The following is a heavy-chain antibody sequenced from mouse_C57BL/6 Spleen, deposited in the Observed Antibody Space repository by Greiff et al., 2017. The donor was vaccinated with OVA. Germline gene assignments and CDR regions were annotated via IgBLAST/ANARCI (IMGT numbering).Heavy chain of an antibody. J-gene: IGHJ1*03. CDR1: GFTFSDYY. D-gene: IGHD2-3*01. CDR3: ARVGLLRYFDV. V-gene: IGHV5-16*01. Sequence: EVQVVESEGGLVQPGSSMKLSCTASGFTFSDYYMAWVRQVPEKGLEWVANINYDGSSTYYLDSLKSRFIISRDNAKNILYLQMSSLKSEDTATYYCARVGLLRYFDVWGTGTTVTVSS. CDR2: INYDGSST.